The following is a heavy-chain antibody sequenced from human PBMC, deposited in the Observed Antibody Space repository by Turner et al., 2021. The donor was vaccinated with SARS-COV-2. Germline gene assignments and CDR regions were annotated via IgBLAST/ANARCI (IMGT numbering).Heavy chain of an antibody. D-gene: IGHD2-2*01. CDR1: GFTFSSYA. CDR2: ISYDGSNK. Sequence: QVQLVESGGGVVQPGRSLRLSCAASGFTFSSYAMHWVRQAPGKGLEWVAVISYDGSNKYYADSVKGRFTISRDNSKNTLYLQMNSLRAEDTAVYYCARDHRPVVVPAAKRAGSYYYGMDVWGQGTTVTVSS. J-gene: IGHJ6*02. V-gene: IGHV3-30-3*01. CDR3: ARDHRPVVVPAAKRAGSYYYGMDV.